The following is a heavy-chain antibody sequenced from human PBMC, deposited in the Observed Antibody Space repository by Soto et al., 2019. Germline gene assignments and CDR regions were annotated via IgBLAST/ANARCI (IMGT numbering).Heavy chain of an antibody. Sequence: EVQLVESGGGLVQPGRSLRLSCAASGFTFDDYAMHWVRQAPGKGLEWVSGISLNSGSIGYADSVKGRFTISRDNAKNSLYLQMNSLRAEDTALYYCAKGGDIVLVPVASSNWFDPWGQGTLVTVSS. V-gene: IGHV3-9*01. CDR2: ISLNSGSI. CDR3: AKGGDIVLVPVASSNWFDP. J-gene: IGHJ5*02. D-gene: IGHD2-2*01. CDR1: GFTFDDYA.